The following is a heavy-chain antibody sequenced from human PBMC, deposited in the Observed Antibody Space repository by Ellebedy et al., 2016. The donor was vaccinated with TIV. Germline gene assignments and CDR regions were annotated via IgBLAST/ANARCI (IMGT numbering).Heavy chain of an antibody. Sequence: GESLKISXAASGFAFNTYVMSWVRQAPGKGLEWVANIEQAGSETHYVDSVEGRFTISRDNTQSSLYLQMNSLRAEDTAVYYCVRDERWGQGTVVTVSS. CDR2: IEQAGSET. V-gene: IGHV3-7*01. J-gene: IGHJ3*01. CDR1: GFAFNTYV. CDR3: VRDER. D-gene: IGHD5-24*01.